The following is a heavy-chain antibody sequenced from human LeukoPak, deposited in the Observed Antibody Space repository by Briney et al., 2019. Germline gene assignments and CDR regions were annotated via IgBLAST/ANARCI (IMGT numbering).Heavy chain of an antibody. Sequence: PSETLSLTCAVYGGSFSGYYWSWIRQPPGKGLEWIGEINHSGSTNYNPSLKSRVTISVDTSKNQFSLKLSSVTAADTAVYYCARGLADYGDYFGAIMAYWGQGTLVTVSS. D-gene: IGHD4-17*01. CDR1: GGSFSGYY. V-gene: IGHV4-34*01. J-gene: IGHJ4*02. CDR2: INHSGST. CDR3: ARGLADYGDYFGAIMAY.